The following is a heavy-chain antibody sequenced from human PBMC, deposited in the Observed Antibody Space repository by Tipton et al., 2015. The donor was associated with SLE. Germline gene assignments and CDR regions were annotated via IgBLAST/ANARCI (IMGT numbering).Heavy chain of an antibody. D-gene: IGHD6-6*01. CDR3: ARDRGGSSPV. V-gene: IGHV4-61*10. CDR1: GGSISSGSYY. Sequence: TLSLTCTVSGGSISSGSYYWSWIRQPAGKGLEWIGYIYYSGSTNYNSSLKSRVTISVDTSKNQFSLKLSSVTAADTAVYYCARDRGGSSPVWGQGTLVTVTA. CDR2: IYYSGST. J-gene: IGHJ4*02.